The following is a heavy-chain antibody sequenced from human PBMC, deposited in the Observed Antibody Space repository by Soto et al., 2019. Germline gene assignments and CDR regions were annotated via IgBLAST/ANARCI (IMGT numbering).Heavy chain of an antibody. V-gene: IGHV4-39*01. J-gene: IGHJ6*02. CDR3: ASITMVRGVIMGYYYGMDV. CDR1: GGSISSSSYY. CDR2: IYYSGST. D-gene: IGHD3-10*01. Sequence: QLQLQESGPGLVKPSETLSLTCTVSGGSISSSSYYWGWIRQPPGKGLEWIGSIYYSGSTYYNPSLKSRVTISVDTSKNQFSLKLSSVTAADTAVYYCASITMVRGVIMGYYYGMDVWGQGTTVTVSS.